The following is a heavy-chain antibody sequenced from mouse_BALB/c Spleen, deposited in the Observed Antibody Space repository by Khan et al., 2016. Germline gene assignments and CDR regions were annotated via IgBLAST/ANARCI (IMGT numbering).Heavy chain of an antibody. CDR3: ANYGNFDY. D-gene: IGHD2-1*01. J-gene: IGHJ2*01. Sequence: QVQLQQSGAELVRPGSSVKIFCKASGYAFSSYWMNWVKQRPGQGLEWIGQIYPGDGDTKYNGKFKGKAKLTSDKSSSTAYMYLNGLSSEDSAVYFCANYGNFDYWDQGTTLTVSS. CDR2: IYPGDGDT. CDR1: GYAFSSYW. V-gene: IGHV1-80*01.